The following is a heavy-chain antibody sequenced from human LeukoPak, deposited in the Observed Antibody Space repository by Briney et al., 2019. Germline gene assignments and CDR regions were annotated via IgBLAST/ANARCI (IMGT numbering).Heavy chain of an antibody. CDR3: AKWGTGIPFDY. CDR1: GFSVSSNA. V-gene: IGHV3-23*01. CDR2: MSAAGGST. Sequence: GGSLRLSCAASGFSVSSNAMSWARQAPGKAPDWVSGMSAAGGSTYYADSVKGRFTISRDNSKNTLYLQMNSLRAEDTAVYYCAKWGTGIPFDYWGQGTLVTVS. D-gene: IGHD3-16*01. J-gene: IGHJ4*02.